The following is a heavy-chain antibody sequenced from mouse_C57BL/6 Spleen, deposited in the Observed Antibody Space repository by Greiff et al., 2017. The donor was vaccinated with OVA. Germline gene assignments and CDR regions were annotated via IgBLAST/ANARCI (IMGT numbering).Heavy chain of an antibody. CDR3: ARGDYYGSWGMDY. CDR2: IDPSDSET. J-gene: IGHJ4*01. Sequence: QVHVKQPGAELVRPGSSVKLSCKASGYTFTSYWMHWVKQRPIQGLEWIGNIDPSDSETHYNQKFKDKATLTVDKSSSTAYMQLSSLTSEDSAVYYCARGDYYGSWGMDYWGQGTSVTVSS. CDR1: GYTFTSYW. D-gene: IGHD1-1*01. V-gene: IGHV1-52*01.